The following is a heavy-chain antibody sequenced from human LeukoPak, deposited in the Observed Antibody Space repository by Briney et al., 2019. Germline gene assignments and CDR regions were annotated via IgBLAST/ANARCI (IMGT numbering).Heavy chain of an antibody. CDR2: IYYSGST. CDR3: ACYIVGATNFDY. V-gene: IGHV4-59*08. CDR1: GASISSYY. J-gene: IGHJ4*02. Sequence: PSETLSLTCTVSGASISSYYWSWLRQPPGKGLEWIGYIYYSGSTNYNPSLKSRVTISLDTSKNQFSLKLSSVTAADTAVYYCACYIVGATNFDYWGQGTLVTVSS. D-gene: IGHD1-26*01.